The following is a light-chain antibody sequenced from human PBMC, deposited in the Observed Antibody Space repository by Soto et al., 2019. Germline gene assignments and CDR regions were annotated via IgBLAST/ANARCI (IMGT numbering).Light chain of an antibody. CDR3: QQYNSCPLT. V-gene: IGKV3-15*01. CDR2: PAS. Sequence: EIVMTQSPATLSVSPGERATLSCRASQSVYSNLAWYQQKPGQAPGLLIYPASTRATGIPARFSGSGYGTEFTLTISSLQSEDFAVYYCQQYNSCPLTFGGGTKVEIK. J-gene: IGKJ4*01. CDR1: QSVYSN.